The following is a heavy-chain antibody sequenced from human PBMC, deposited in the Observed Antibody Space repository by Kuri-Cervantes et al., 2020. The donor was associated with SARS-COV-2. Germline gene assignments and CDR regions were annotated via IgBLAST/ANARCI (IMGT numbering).Heavy chain of an antibody. CDR2: INHSGST. V-gene: IGHV4-34*01. CDR3: ARAYRSGYLGF. CDR1: GGSFSGYY. Sequence: SQTLSLTCAVYGGSFSGYYWSWIRQPPGKGLEWIGEINHSGSTNYNPSLKSRVTISVDTSKNQFSLKLSSVTAADTAVYYCARAYRSGYLGFWGQGTRVTVSS. D-gene: IGHD5-12*01. J-gene: IGHJ4*02.